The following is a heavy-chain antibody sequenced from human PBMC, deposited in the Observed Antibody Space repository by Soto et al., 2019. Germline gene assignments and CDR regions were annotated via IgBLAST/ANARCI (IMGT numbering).Heavy chain of an antibody. D-gene: IGHD3-9*01. J-gene: IGHJ4*02. V-gene: IGHV4-59*01. CDR1: GGSISSYY. Sequence: QVQLQESGPGLVKPSETLSLTCTVSGGSISSYYWSWIRQPPGKGLEWIGYIYYSGSTNYNPSLKSRVTISVDTSKNQFSLKLSSVTAADTAVYYCARLRYFDWLHAKYFDYWGQGTLVTVSS. CDR3: ARLRYFDWLHAKYFDY. CDR2: IYYSGST.